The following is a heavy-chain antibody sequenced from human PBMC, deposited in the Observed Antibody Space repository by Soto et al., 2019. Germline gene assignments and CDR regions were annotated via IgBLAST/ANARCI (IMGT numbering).Heavy chain of an antibody. CDR1: GGSISSSNW. J-gene: IGHJ6*02. V-gene: IGHV4-4*02. D-gene: IGHD3-10*01. CDR2: IYHSGST. Sequence: QVQLQESGPGLVKPSGTLSLTCAVSGGSISSSNWWSWVHQPPGKGLEWIGEIYHSGSTNYNPSLKSRVTISVDKSKNQFSLKLSSVTAADTAVYYCARDLTLWFGELSRRNYYYGMDVWGQGTTVTVSS. CDR3: ARDLTLWFGELSRRNYYYGMDV.